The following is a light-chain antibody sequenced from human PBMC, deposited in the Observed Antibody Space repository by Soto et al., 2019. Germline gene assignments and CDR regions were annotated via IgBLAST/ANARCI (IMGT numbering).Light chain of an antibody. J-gene: IGKJ1*01. CDR3: QQRSNWPT. Sequence: EIVLTQSPATLSLSPGERATLSCRASQSVSSSLAWYQQKPGQAPRLLIYDASNRATGIPARFSGSGSGTAFTLTISSLEPEDFAVYYCQQRSNWPTFGQGTKVEI. CDR1: QSVSSS. CDR2: DAS. V-gene: IGKV3-11*01.